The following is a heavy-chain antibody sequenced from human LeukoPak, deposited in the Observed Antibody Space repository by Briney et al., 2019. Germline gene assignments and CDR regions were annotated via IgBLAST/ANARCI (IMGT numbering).Heavy chain of an antibody. V-gene: IGHV3-11*04. CDR2: ISSGGSTI. CDR3: ARVESSSSPN. CDR1: GFTFSDYY. Sequence: KPGGSLRLSCAVSGFTFSDYYMSWIRQAPGKGLEWVSYISSGGSTISHADSVKGRFTISRDNAKNSLYLQMNSLRAEDTAVYYCARVESSSSPNWGQGTLVTVSS. D-gene: IGHD6-13*01. J-gene: IGHJ4*02.